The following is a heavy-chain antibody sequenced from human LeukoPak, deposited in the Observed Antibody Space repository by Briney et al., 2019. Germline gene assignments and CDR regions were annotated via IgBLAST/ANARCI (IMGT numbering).Heavy chain of an antibody. J-gene: IGHJ4*02. V-gene: IGHV3-9*01. CDR2: ISWNSGSI. CDR1: GFTFDDYA. D-gene: IGHD6-19*01. Sequence: GGSLRLSCAASGFTFDDYAMHWVRQAPGKGLEWVSGISWNSGSIGYADSVKGRFTISRDNAKNSLYLQMNSLRAEDTALYYCAKESRSGWYYFDYWGQGTLVTVSS. CDR3: AKESRSGWYYFDY.